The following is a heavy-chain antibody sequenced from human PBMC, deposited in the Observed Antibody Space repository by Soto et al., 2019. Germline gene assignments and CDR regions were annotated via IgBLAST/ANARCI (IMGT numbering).Heavy chain of an antibody. CDR2: ISPYTGYT. D-gene: IGHD6-13*01. CDR3: TKDQSAAGTVDY. V-gene: IGHV1-18*04. CDR1: GYTFTSYG. J-gene: IGHJ4*02. Sequence: SVKVSCKASGYTFTSYGISWVRQAPGQGLEWMGWISPYTGYTNYAQSLQGRPTLTIATSTRTAYMELRSLRSDDTALYYCTKDQSAAGTVDYWGQGTLVTVSS.